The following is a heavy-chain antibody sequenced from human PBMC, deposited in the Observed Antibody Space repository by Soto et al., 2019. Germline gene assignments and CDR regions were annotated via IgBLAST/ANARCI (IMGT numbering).Heavy chain of an antibody. J-gene: IGHJ6*02. CDR1: GYTFTSYA. V-gene: IGHV1-3*01. CDR3: VTNRAAAGTILSRNYYYGMDV. Sequence: ASVKVSCKASGYTFTSYAMHWVRQAPGQRLEWMGWINAGNGNTKYSQKFQGRVTITRDTSASTAYMELSSLRSEDTAVYYCVTNRAAAGTILSRNYYYGMDVWGQGTTVTVSS. D-gene: IGHD6-13*01. CDR2: INAGNGNT.